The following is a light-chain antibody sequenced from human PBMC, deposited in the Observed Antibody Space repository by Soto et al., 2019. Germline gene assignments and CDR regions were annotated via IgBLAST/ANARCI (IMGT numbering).Light chain of an antibody. CDR1: QGISSY. CDR2: PAS. J-gene: IGKJ4*01. V-gene: IGKV1-9*01. CDR3: QQLNSYPLT. Sequence: DIPLTQSPSFLSASVGDRVTITCRASQGISSYLAWYQQKPGKAPKLLIYPASTLQSRVPSRFSGSGSGTEFTLTISSLQPEDFATYYCQQLNSYPLTFGGGTKVEIK.